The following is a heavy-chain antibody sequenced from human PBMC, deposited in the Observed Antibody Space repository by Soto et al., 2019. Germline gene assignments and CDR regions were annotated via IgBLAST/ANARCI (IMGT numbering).Heavy chain of an antibody. V-gene: IGHV2-5*02. CDR1: GFSLTASGVG. J-gene: IGHJ4*02. CDR3: AHRVLRTVFGLVTTTAIYFDF. Sequence: QITLNESGPTVVRPTETLTLTCRFSGFSLTASGVGVGWIRQSPGKAPEWLALIYWDDDKRYRASRKSRLTITKDNSKNQVVLTVSDLDPTDTATYYCAHRVLRTVFGLVTTTAIYFDFWGQGTPVAVSS. CDR2: IYWDDDK. D-gene: IGHD3-3*01.